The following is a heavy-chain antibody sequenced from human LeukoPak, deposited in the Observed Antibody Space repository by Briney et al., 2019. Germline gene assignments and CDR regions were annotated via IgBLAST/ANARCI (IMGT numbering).Heavy chain of an antibody. CDR3: ARSIGIASAY. Sequence: PGRSLRLSCAASGFTFSSYWMSWVRQAPGKGLDWVANIKQDGSERYYVDSVKGRFTVSRDNAKNSLYLQMNSLRAEDTAVYYCARSIGIASAYWGQGTLVTVSS. J-gene: IGHJ4*02. V-gene: IGHV3-7*01. D-gene: IGHD6-25*01. CDR1: GFTFSSYW. CDR2: IKQDGSER.